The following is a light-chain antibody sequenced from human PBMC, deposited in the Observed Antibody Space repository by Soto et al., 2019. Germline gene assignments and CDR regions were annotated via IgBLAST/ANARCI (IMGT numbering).Light chain of an antibody. V-gene: IGKV3-20*01. CDR1: QSVSSSY. J-gene: IGKJ1*01. Sequence: VLTQSPGTLSLSPGERATISCRASQSVSSSYLAWYQQKPGQAPRLLMYGASSRATGIPDRFSGSGSGTDFTLTISRLEPEDFAVYYCQQYRSSHQTFGQGTKVDIK. CDR3: QQYRSSHQT. CDR2: GAS.